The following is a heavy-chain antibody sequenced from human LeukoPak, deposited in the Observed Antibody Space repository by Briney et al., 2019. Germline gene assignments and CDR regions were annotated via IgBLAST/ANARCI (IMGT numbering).Heavy chain of an antibody. V-gene: IGHV4-38-2*02. J-gene: IGHJ6*03. Sequence: SETLSLTCNVSGYSISSGYYWGWIRQPPGKGLEWIGSIYHSGSTYYNPSLQSRVTISLDTSKNQFSLKVTSVTAADTAVYYCARVRLPPYYYYFYYMDVWGTGTTVTVSS. CDR2: IYHSGST. D-gene: IGHD5-18*01. CDR3: ARVRLPPYYYYFYYMDV. CDR1: GYSISSGYY.